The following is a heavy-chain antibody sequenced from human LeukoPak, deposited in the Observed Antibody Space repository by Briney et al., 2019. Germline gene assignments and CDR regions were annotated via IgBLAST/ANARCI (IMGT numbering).Heavy chain of an antibody. CDR2: ISTRDTFI. V-gene: IGHV3-21*01. J-gene: IGHJ4*02. Sequence: GGSLRLSCEASGFTFTTYSMTWVRQTPGEGLEWVSSISTRDTFINYADSVKGRFTISRDNAKNSLFLQMTSLRAEDTAMYYCARGVPYCSSTSCYTSDSSSARRDYWGQGTLVTVSS. CDR1: GFTFTTYS. CDR3: ARGVPYCSSTSCYTSDSSSARRDY. D-gene: IGHD2-2*02.